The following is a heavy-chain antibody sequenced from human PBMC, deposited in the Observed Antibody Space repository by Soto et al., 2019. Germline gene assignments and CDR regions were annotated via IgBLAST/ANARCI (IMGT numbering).Heavy chain of an antibody. Sequence: PSETLSLTCAVSGGSFSGHYWSWIRQPPGKGLEWIGEINHSGSTNYNPSLKSRVTISVDTSKNQFSLKLSSVTAADTAVYYCARVTAAAVFPYYYYYMDVWGKGTTVTVSS. CDR2: INHSGST. J-gene: IGHJ6*03. D-gene: IGHD6-13*01. V-gene: IGHV4-34*01. CDR1: GGSFSGHY. CDR3: ARVTAAAVFPYYYYYMDV.